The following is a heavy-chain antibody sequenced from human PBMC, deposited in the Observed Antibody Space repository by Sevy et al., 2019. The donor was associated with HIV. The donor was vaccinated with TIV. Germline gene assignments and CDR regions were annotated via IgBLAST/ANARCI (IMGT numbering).Heavy chain of an antibody. CDR2: INYGGST. CDR3: ARGEKAFTVFGLFYY. D-gene: IGHD3-3*01. Sequence: SETLSLTCAVYGGSFSGYYWSWIRQPPGKGLEWIGEINYGGSTNYNPSLKSRVTISVDKSKNQFYLKLSSVTAGDTAVYYCARGEKAFTVFGLFYYWGQGTLVTVSS. J-gene: IGHJ4*02. V-gene: IGHV4-34*01. CDR1: GGSFSGYY.